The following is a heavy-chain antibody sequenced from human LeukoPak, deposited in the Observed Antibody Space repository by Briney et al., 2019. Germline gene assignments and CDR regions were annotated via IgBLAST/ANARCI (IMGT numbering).Heavy chain of an antibody. CDR1: GGTFSSYA. D-gene: IGHD2-2*01. J-gene: IGHJ6*02. CDR3: ARDHCSSTSCYCSGGSCYYYYYGMDV. V-gene: IGHV1-69*04. CDR2: IIPILGIA. Sequence: SVKVSCKASGGTFSSYAISWVRQAPGQGLEWMGRIIPILGIANYAQKFQGRVTITADKSTSTAYMELSRLRSDDTAVYYCARDHCSSTSCYCSGGSCYYYYYGMDVWGQGTTVTVSS.